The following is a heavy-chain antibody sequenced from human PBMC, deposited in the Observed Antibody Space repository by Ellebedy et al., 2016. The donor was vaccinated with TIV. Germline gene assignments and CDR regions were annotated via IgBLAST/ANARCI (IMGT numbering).Heavy chain of an antibody. CDR2: IYTSGST. CDR1: GGSFSGYY. CDR3: ATSSGSYGGHAFDI. V-gene: IGHV4-59*10. D-gene: IGHD1-26*01. Sequence: SETLSLXXAVYGGSFSGYYWSWIRQPAGKGLEWIERIYTSGSTNYNPSLKSRVTMSVDTSKKQFSLKLSSLTAADTAVYYCATSSGSYGGHAFDIWGQGTMVTVSS. J-gene: IGHJ3*02.